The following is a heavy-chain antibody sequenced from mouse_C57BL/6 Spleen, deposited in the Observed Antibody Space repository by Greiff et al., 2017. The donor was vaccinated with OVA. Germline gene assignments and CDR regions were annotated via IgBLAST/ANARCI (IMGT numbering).Heavy chain of an antibody. CDR2: INPNNGGT. V-gene: IGHV1-26*01. CDR3: ANGNSRAY. D-gene: IGHD2-1*01. J-gene: IGHJ3*01. CDR1: GYTFTDYY. Sequence: VQLQQSGPELVKPGASVKISCKASGYTFTDYYMNWVKQSHGKSLEWIGDINPNNGGTSYNQKFKGKATLTVDKSSSTAYMELRSLTSEDSAVYYCANGNSRAYWGQGTLVTVSA.